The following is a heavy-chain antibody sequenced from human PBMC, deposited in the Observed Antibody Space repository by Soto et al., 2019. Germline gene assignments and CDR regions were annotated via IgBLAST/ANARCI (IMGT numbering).Heavy chain of an antibody. V-gene: IGHV4-30-4*01. CDR3: AIPFASSSGYLDASDI. D-gene: IGHD3-22*01. CDR2: IYYRGST. CDR1: GGSISSGDYY. Sequence: QVQLQESGPGLVKPSQTLSLTCTVSGGSISSGDYYWSWIRQPPGKGLEWILYIYYRGSTYYNPSLKSRVTISVDTSMNQFSLKLSSVTAAGTAVYYCAIPFASSSGYLDASDIWGQGTMVTVSS. J-gene: IGHJ3*02.